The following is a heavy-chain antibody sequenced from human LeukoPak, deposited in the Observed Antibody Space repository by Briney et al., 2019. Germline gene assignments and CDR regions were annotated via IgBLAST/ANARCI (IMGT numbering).Heavy chain of an antibody. CDR1: GVSISNGGFY. Sequence: SQTLSLTCSVSGVSISNGGFYWSWIRQSPGKGLEWIGYIYHTGTTYYNPSLKSRVTMSVDTSKNQFSLKLSSVTAADTAVYYCARSSFGVVSSWFDPWGQGTLVTVSS. V-gene: IGHV4-30-2*06. CDR3: ARSSFGVVSSWFDP. CDR2: IYHTGTT. D-gene: IGHD3-3*01. J-gene: IGHJ5*02.